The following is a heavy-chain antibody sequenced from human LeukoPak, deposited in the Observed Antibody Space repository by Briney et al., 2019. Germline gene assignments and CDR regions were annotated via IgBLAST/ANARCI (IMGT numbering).Heavy chain of an antibody. J-gene: IGHJ4*02. CDR1: GYTFNTYG. CDR2: ISGYNVNT. CDR3: ARGDTAMVQTSFDY. Sequence: ASVKVSCKSSGYTFNTYGITWVRQAPGQGLERMGWISGYNVNTNYAQKFQGGVTMTSDTSTSTAYMELRSLRSDDTAVYYCARGDTAMVQTSFDYWGQGTLVTVSS. V-gene: IGHV1-18*01. D-gene: IGHD5-18*01.